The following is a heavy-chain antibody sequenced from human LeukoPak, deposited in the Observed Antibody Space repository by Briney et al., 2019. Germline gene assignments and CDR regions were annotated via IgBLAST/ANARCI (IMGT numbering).Heavy chain of an antibody. CDR2: FDPEDGKT. Sequence: ASVMVSCKVSGFTLSDFPIHWVRQAPGKGLEWIGDFDPEDGKTIYAQKFQGRVTMTEDTSTNTASMEVSSLRSDDTAVYYCASRVRNFPRNYRPRSFDSWGQGTLVTVSS. D-gene: IGHD1-7*01. V-gene: IGHV1-24*01. CDR3: ASRVRNFPRNYRPRSFDS. J-gene: IGHJ4*02. CDR1: GFTLSDFP.